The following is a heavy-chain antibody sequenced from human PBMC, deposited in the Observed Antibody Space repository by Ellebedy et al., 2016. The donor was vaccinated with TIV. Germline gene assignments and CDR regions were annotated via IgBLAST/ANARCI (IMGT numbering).Heavy chain of an antibody. CDR2: IYLDDDK. D-gene: IGHD6-19*01. CDR3: AHSDYAVPGTLRYYYMAV. Sequence: SGPTLVKPTQTLTLTCTFSGFSLRTSGMGVAWIRQPPGKALEWLALIYLDDDKRYSPSLQSRLTITKDSSRNQVVLTMTNMGPVDTGTYYCAHSDYAVPGTLRYYYMAVWGKGTTVTVSS. V-gene: IGHV2-5*02. J-gene: IGHJ6*03. CDR1: GFSLRTSGMG.